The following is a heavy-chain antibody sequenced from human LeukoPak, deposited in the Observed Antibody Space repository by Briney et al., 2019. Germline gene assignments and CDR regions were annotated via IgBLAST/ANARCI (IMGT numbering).Heavy chain of an antibody. CDR2: INPSGGST. CDR3: ARDAVTTYETWFDY. CDR1: GYTFTSYY. V-gene: IGHV1-46*01. Sequence: ASVKVSCKASGYTFTSYYMHWVRQAPGQGLEWMGIINPSGGSTSYAQKFQGRVTMTRDMSTSTVYVALRSLRSEDTAVYYCARDAVTTYETWFDYWGQGTLVTVSS. D-gene: IGHD4-17*01. J-gene: IGHJ4*02.